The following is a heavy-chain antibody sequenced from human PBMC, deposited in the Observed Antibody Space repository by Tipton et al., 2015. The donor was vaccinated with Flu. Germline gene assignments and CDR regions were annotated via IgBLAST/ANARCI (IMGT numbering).Heavy chain of an antibody. Sequence: GSLRLSCAASGFTFSSYGMHWVRQAPGKGLEWVAFIRNDGSNKYYEDSVKGRFTIPRDNSKNTLYLQMNSLRTEDTAVYHCAKVIPELVAGLDYWGQGTLVTVSS. V-gene: IGHV3-30*02. D-gene: IGHD6-19*01. CDR3: AKVIPELVAGLDY. CDR2: IRNDGSNK. J-gene: IGHJ4*02. CDR1: GFTFSSYG.